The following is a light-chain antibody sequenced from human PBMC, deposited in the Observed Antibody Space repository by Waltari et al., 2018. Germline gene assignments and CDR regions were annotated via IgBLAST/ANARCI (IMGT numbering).Light chain of an antibody. CDR1: QSISSW. CDR2: KAS. Sequence: DIQMPPSPSTLSASVGDSVTITCRASQSISSWLAWYQQKPGKATKLLIYKASSLESGVPSRFSGSGSGTEFTLTISSLQPDDFATYYCQQYNSYSWTFGQGTKVEIK. CDR3: QQYNSYSWT. J-gene: IGKJ1*01. V-gene: IGKV1-5*03.